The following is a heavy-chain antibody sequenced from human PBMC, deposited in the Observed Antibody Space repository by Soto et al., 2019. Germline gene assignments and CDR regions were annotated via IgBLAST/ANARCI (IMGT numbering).Heavy chain of an antibody. V-gene: IGHV4-31*01. Sequence: QVQLQESGPGLVKPSQTLSLTCTVSVGSITSSGYYWSWIRQHPGEGLEWIGFTSNSGSTSYNQYLNSPVTISVDTSSKQFSLNLKSVTSADPAVYYCAKGGGSTKVDYWGQGTLVTVSP. CDR1: VGSITSSGYY. CDR3: AKGGGSTKVDY. CDR2: TSNSGST. J-gene: IGHJ4*02. D-gene: IGHD2-8*01.